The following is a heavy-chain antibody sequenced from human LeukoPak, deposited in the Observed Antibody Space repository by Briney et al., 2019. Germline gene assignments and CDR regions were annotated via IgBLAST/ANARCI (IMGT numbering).Heavy chain of an antibody. CDR1: GGTFSSYA. J-gene: IGHJ6*03. CDR3: ARDGAEIAARPGYYYYYMDV. CDR2: IIPIFGTA. V-gene: IGHV1-69*05. Sequence: SVKVSCKASGGTFSSYAIGWVRQAPGQGLGWMGGIIPIFGTANYAQKFQGRVTITTDESTSTAYMELSSLRSEDTAVYYCARDGAEIAARPGYYYYYMDVWGEGTTVTVSS. D-gene: IGHD6-6*01.